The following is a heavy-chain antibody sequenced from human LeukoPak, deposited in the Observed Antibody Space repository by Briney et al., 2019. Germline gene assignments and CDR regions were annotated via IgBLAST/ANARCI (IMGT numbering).Heavy chain of an antibody. J-gene: IGHJ4*02. CDR3: AGVRRAAGPYYFDY. CDR2: IYYSGST. Sequence: SETLSLTCTVSGGSISSSSYYWGWIRQPPGKGLEWIGSIYYSGSTYYNPSLKSRVTISVDTSKNQFSLKLSSVTAADTAVYYCAGVRRAAGPYYFDYWGQGTLVTVSS. V-gene: IGHV4-39*07. CDR1: GGSISSSSYY. D-gene: IGHD6-13*01.